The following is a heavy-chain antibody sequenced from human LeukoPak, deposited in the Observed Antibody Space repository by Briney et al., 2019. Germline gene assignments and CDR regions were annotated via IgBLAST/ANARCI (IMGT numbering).Heavy chain of an antibody. Sequence: SETLSLTCTVSGGSVSSGSYYWSWIRQPPGKGLEWIGYIYYSGSTNYNPSLKSRVTISVDTSKNQFSLKLSSVTAGDTAVYYCARDPVVVVPAARVGYYYGMDVWGKGTTVTVSS. J-gene: IGHJ6*04. CDR1: GGSVSSGSYY. D-gene: IGHD2-2*01. CDR2: IYYSGST. V-gene: IGHV4-61*01. CDR3: ARDPVVVVPAARVGYYYGMDV.